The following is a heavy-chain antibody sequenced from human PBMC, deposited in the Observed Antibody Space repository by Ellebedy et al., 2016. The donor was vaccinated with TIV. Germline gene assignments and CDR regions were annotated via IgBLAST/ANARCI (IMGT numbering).Heavy chain of an antibody. D-gene: IGHD6-13*01. J-gene: IGHJ5*02. CDR3: ARGIAAAATRWGGNWFDP. CDR1: GGTFSSYA. CDR2: IIPIFGTA. V-gene: IGHV1-69*05. Sequence: AASVKVSCKASGGTFSSYAISWVRQAPGQGLEWMGGIIPIFGTASYAQKVQGRVTMTRDTSTSTVYMELSSLRSDDTAVYYCARGIAAAATRWGGNWFDPWGQGTLVTVSS.